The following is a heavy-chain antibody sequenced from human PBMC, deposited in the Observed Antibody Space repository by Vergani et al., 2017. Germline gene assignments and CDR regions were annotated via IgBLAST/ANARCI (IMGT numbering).Heavy chain of an antibody. V-gene: IGHV1-58*01. J-gene: IGHJ4*02. CDR1: GFTFTSSA. Sequence: QMQLVQSGPEVKKPGTSVKVSCKASGFTFTSSAVQWVRQARGQRLEWIGWIVVGSGNTNYAQKFQERVTITRDMSTSTAYMELSSLRSEDTAVYYCATQDCTNGVCPLDYWGQGTLVTVSS. CDR2: IVVGSGNT. CDR3: ATQDCTNGVCPLDY. D-gene: IGHD2-8*01.